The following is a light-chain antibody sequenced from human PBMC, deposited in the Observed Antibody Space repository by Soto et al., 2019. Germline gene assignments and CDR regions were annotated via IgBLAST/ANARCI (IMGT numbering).Light chain of an antibody. CDR3: QQYNTYWT. V-gene: IGKV1-5*03. J-gene: IGKJ1*01. Sequence: DIQMTQSPSTLSASIGDRVTITCRASQSISSWLAWYQQKPGKAPKLLIYKASILESGAPSRFSGSGSGTEFSLTISSLQPEDFATYYCQQYNTYWTFAQGTKVEIK. CDR2: KAS. CDR1: QSISSW.